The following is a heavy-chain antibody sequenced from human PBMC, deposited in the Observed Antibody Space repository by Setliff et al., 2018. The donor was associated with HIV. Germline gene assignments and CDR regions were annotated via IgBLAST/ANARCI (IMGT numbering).Heavy chain of an antibody. Sequence: GGSLRLSCAAAGFTFSNAWMHWVRQAPGKGLVWVSRIKTDGSSTSYADSVKGRFTISRDNAKNTLFLQMNSLRAEDTAIYYCAKGVFDVWGRGTPVTVSS. J-gene: IGHJ2*01. CDR1: GFTFSNAW. CDR2: IKTDGSST. V-gene: IGHV3-74*01. D-gene: IGHD3-10*01. CDR3: AKGVFDV.